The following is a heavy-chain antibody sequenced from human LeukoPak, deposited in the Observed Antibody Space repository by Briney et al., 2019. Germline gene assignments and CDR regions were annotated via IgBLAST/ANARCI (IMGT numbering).Heavy chain of an antibody. V-gene: IGHV1-58*02. D-gene: IGHD6-13*01. J-gene: IGHJ3*02. CDR1: GFTFTSSA. CDR2: IVVGSGNT. Sequence: SVKVSCKASGFTFTSSAMQWVRQARGQRLEWIGWIVVGSGNTNYAQKFQERVTITRDMSTSTAYMELSSLRSEDTAVYYCAAAPYSSSWYHDAFDIWGQGTMVTVSS. CDR3: AAAPYSSSWYHDAFDI.